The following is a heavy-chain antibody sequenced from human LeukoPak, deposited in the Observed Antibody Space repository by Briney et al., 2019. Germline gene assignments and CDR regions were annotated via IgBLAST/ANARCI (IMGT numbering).Heavy chain of an antibody. CDR2: IWYDGSNK. CDR3: ARGQDGYNSEIDY. D-gene: IGHD5-24*01. Sequence: PGRSLRLSCAASGFTFSSYGMHWVRQAPGKGLEWVAVIWYDGSNKYYADSVKGRFTISRDNSKNTLYLQMNSLRAEDTAVYYCARGQDGYNSEIDYWGQGTLVTVSS. J-gene: IGHJ4*02. V-gene: IGHV3-33*01. CDR1: GFTFSSYG.